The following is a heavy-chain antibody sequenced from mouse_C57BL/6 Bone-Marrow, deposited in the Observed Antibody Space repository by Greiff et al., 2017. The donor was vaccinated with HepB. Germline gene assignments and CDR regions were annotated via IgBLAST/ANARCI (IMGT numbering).Heavy chain of an antibody. CDR3: ARDGIVRRGFAY. Sequence: VQLKESGGGLVKPGGSLKLSCAASGFTFSSYAMSWVRQTPEKRLEWVATISDGGSYTYYPDNVKGRFTISRDNAKNNLYLQMSHLKSEDTAMYYCARDGIVRRGFAYWGQGTLVTVSA. D-gene: IGHD2-5*01. J-gene: IGHJ3*01. V-gene: IGHV5-4*01. CDR1: GFTFSSYA. CDR2: ISDGGSYT.